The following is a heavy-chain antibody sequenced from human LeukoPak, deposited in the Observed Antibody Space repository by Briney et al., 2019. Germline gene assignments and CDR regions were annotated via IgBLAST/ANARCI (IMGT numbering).Heavy chain of an antibody. V-gene: IGHV4-30-2*01. CDR3: ARLRWLQYWYLDL. CDR1: GGSISSGGYS. CDR2: IYHSGST. J-gene: IGHJ2*01. Sequence: SETLSLTCAVSGGSISSGGYSWSWIRQPPGKGLEWIGYIYHSGSTYYNPSLKSRVTISVDRSKNQFSLKLSSVTAADTAVYYCARLRWLQYWYLDLWGRGTLVTVSS. D-gene: IGHD5-24*01.